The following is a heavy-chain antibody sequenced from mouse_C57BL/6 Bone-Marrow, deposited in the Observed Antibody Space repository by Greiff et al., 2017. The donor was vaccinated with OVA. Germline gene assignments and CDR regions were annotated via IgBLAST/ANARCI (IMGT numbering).Heavy chain of an antibody. J-gene: IGHJ4*01. V-gene: IGHV5-9-1*02. CDR2: ISRGGDYI. CDR3: TRDKKGWLLSMDY. CDR1: GFTFSSYA. Sequence: EVKLVESGEGLVKPGGSLKLSCAASGFTFSSYAMSWVRQTPEKRLEWVAYISRGGDYIYYADTVKGRFTISRDNARNTLYLQMSSLKSEDTAMYYCTRDKKGWLLSMDYWGQGTSVTVSS. D-gene: IGHD2-3*01.